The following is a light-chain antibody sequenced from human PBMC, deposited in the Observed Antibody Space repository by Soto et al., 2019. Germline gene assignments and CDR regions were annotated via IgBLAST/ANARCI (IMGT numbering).Light chain of an antibody. CDR2: DAS. Sequence: DIQMTQSPSTLSASVGDRVTITCRASQSISSWLAWYQQKACKAPKLLIYDASSLESGVPSRFSGSGSGTEFTLTISSLQPDDFATYYCQQYNSYSLVTFGQGTKLEIK. CDR3: QQYNSYSLVT. J-gene: IGKJ2*01. CDR1: QSISSW. V-gene: IGKV1-5*01.